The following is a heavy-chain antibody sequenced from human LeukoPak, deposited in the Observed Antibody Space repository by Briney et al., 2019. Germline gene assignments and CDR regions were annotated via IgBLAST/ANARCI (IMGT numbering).Heavy chain of an antibody. CDR1: GFTFSSYS. D-gene: IGHD3-10*01. V-gene: IGHV3-23*01. Sequence: GGSLRLSCAASGFTFSSYSMSWVRQAPGKGLEWVSGISGSGDRTYYADAVKGRFTISRDNSKNTVYLQMDSLRAEDTAVYYCANSRGHGSGNLWGQGTLDTVSS. CDR2: ISGSGDRT. CDR3: ANSRGHGSGNL. J-gene: IGHJ5*02.